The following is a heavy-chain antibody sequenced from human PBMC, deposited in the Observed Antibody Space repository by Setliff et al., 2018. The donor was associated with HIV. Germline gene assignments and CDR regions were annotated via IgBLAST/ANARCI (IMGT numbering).Heavy chain of an antibody. Sequence: SETLSLTCTVSGGSICRDSFYWGWFRQPPGEGLEWIGSIYYSGTTYYAPSLETRLTISVDTSTNQFSLKLTSVTAADTAMYYCARVVDADYLDYWGQGTPVTVSS. CDR1: GGSICRDSFY. CDR2: IYYSGTT. V-gene: IGHV4-39*01. J-gene: IGHJ4*02. CDR3: ARVVDADYLDY. D-gene: IGHD2-15*01.